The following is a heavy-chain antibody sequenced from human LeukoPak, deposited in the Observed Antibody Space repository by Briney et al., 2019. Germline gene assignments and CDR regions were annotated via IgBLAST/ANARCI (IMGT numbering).Heavy chain of an antibody. V-gene: IGHV1-18*01. Sequence: ASVKVPCKASGYTFTSYGISWVRQAPGQGLEWMGWISAYNGNTNYAQKLQGRVTMTTDTSTSTAYMELRSLRSDDTAVYYCARDQGIVGATAAFDIWGQGTMVTVSS. CDR2: ISAYNGNT. CDR3: ARDQGIVGATAAFDI. CDR1: GYTFTSYG. D-gene: IGHD1-26*01. J-gene: IGHJ3*02.